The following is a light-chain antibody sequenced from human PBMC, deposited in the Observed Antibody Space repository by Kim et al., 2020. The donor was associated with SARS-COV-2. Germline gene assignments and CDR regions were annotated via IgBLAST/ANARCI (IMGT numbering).Light chain of an antibody. CDR3: QSTDTSGTWV. V-gene: IGLV3-25*03. Sequence: SYELTQPPSLSVSPGQTARITCSGDGLAQNYAYWYQQRPGQAPLLVIYKDTERPSGITGRFSGSTSGTSLTLTITAVQAEDEADYYCQSTDTSGTWVFGGGTQLTVL. CDR1: GLAQNY. J-gene: IGLJ3*02. CDR2: KDT.